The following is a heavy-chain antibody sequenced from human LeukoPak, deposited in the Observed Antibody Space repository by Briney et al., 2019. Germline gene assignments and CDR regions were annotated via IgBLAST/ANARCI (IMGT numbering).Heavy chain of an antibody. Sequence: GGSLRLSCAASGFTFSTYWMHWVRQAPGKGLVWVSRISSDGINTNYADSVKGRFTISRDNAKNTLYLQMNSLRPEDTAVYYCARGGGYSYGSFDYWGQGTLVTVSS. J-gene: IGHJ4*02. CDR3: ARGGGYSYGSFDY. D-gene: IGHD5-18*01. CDR1: GFTFSTYW. CDR2: ISSDGINT. V-gene: IGHV3-74*01.